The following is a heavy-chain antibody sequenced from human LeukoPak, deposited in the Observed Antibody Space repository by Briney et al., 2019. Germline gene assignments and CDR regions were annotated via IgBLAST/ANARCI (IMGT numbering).Heavy chain of an antibody. Sequence: PGGSLRLSCAASGFTFSDYYMSWIRQAPGKGLEWVSYISSSSSYTNYADSVKGRFTISRDNAKNSLYLQMNSLRAEDTAVYYCARDSPGTTASDYWGQGTLVTVSS. CDR2: ISSSSSYT. V-gene: IGHV3-11*05. J-gene: IGHJ4*02. CDR3: ARDSPGTTASDY. CDR1: GFTFSDYY. D-gene: IGHD1-1*01.